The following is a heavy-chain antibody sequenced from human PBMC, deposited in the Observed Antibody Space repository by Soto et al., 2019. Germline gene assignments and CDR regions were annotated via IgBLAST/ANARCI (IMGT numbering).Heavy chain of an antibody. D-gene: IGHD6-19*01. CDR3: ARLGSSGFFDY. Sequence: WLRQPPGKGLEWIGSIYYSGSTYYNPSLKSRVTISVDTSKNQFSLKLSSVTAADTAVYYCARLGSSGFFDYWGQGTPVTVSS. V-gene: IGHV4-39*01. J-gene: IGHJ4*02. CDR2: IYYSGST.